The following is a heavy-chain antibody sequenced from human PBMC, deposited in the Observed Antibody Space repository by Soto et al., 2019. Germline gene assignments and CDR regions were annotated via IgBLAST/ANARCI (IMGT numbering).Heavy chain of an antibody. D-gene: IGHD5-12*01. V-gene: IGHV4-59*11. J-gene: IGHJ4*02. Sequence: WETLSLTCTVSGGSISSHYWSWIRQPPGKGLEWIGYIYYSGSTNYNPSLKIPVTISVDTSKNQFSLKLSSVTAADTAVYYCARQRRDGYNYDYWGQGTLVTVSS. CDR1: GGSISSHY. CDR3: ARQRRDGYNYDY. CDR2: IYYSGST.